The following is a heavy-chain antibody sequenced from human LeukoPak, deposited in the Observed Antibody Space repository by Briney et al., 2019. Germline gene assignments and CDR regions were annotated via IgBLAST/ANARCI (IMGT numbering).Heavy chain of an antibody. CDR1: GFTLSSYG. CDR2: ISYDGSNK. CDR3: AKAGDTAMVLVDY. D-gene: IGHD5-18*01. Sequence: PGGSLRLSCAASGFTLSSYGMHWVRQAPGKGLEWVAVISYDGSNKYYADSVKGRFTISRDNSKNTLYLQMNSLRAEDTAVYYCAKAGDTAMVLVDYWGQGTLVTVSS. J-gene: IGHJ4*02. V-gene: IGHV3-30*18.